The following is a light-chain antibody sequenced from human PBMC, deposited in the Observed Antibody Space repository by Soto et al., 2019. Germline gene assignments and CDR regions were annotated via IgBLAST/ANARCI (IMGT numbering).Light chain of an antibody. V-gene: IGKV1-5*01. CDR1: QSINDW. CDR3: QQYDSYPLT. Sequence: DVQITQSPCTLSASGGDRVTSTCRASQSINDWLARYQHKPSNAPKFLSCVVSTLESGVPSRFSGSGSGTEVTLTISSLQSEEFVTYYGQQYDSYPLTCGGGTKVDIK. J-gene: IGKJ4*01. CDR2: VVS.